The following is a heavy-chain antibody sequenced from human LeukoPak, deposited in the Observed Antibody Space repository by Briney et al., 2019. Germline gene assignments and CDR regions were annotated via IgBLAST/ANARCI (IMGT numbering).Heavy chain of an antibody. D-gene: IGHD6-19*01. V-gene: IGHV4-38-2*01. CDR1: GYSISSGYY. J-gene: IGHJ4*02. CDR3: ASLGKWLVPLSYFDY. Sequence: SETLSLTCAVSGYSISSGYYWGWIRQPPGKGLEWIGSIYRSGSTYYNPSLKSRVTISVDTSKNQFSLKLSSVTAADTAVYYCASLGKWLVPLSYFDYWGQGTLVTVSS. CDR2: IYRSGST.